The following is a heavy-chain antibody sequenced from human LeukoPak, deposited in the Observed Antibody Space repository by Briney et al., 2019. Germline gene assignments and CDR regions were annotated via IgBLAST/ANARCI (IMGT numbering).Heavy chain of an antibody. D-gene: IGHD6-19*01. J-gene: IGHJ3*02. Sequence: SVTLSLTCTVSGGSISSHYWSWIRQSPGKGLEWIGFMHYRGNTNSNPSLRSRVTISMDTSKNQFSLKMSSVTAADTAVYYCAKDQESSGWYSGGFDIWGQGTMVTVSS. CDR3: AKDQESSGWYSGGFDI. CDR2: MHYRGNT. V-gene: IGHV4-59*11. CDR1: GGSISSHY.